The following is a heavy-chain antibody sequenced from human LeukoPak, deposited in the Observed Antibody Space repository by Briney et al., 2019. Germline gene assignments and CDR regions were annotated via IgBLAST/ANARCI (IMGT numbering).Heavy chain of an antibody. CDR2: MSGTGYHTYYADSDKT. CDR1: GFDFNSYA. J-gene: IGHJ4*02. CDR3: AKGAAIDH. Sequence: GGSLRLSCAASGFDFNSYAMSWVRQGPGKRLEWVSAMSGTGYHTYYADSDKTYYADSVKGRFTISRDNSKSTLYLDMNNLRLEDTAIYYCAKGAAIDHWGQGTLVTVSS. V-gene: IGHV3-23*01.